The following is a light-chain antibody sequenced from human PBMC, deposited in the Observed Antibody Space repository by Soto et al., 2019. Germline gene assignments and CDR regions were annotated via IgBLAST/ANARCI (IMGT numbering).Light chain of an antibody. J-gene: IGLJ1*01. Sequence: QSVLTQPPSASGTPGQRVTISCSGSGSNIGSNTVDWYQQLPGTAPKLLIYSNNQRPSGVPDRFSGSKSGTSVSLAISGLQSEDEADYYCAAWDYSLNGRLFGTGTKLTVL. CDR2: SNN. CDR3: AAWDYSLNGRL. CDR1: GSNIGSNT. V-gene: IGLV1-44*01.